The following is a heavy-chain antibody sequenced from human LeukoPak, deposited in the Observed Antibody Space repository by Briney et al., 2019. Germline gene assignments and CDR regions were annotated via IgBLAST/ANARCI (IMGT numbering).Heavy chain of an antibody. CDR1: GDSISSYY. CDR3: ARSLSGYSKFDY. V-gene: IGHV4-59*01. D-gene: IGHD5-18*01. Sequence: SETLSLTCTVSGDSISSYYWSWIRQPPGKGLEWIGYIYYSGSTNYNPSLKSRVTISVDTSKNQFSLKLSSVTAADTAVYYCARSLSGYSKFDYWGQGTLVTVSS. J-gene: IGHJ4*02. CDR2: IYYSGST.